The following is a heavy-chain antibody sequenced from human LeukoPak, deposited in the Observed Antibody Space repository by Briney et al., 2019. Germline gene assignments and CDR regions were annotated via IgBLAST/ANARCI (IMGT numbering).Heavy chain of an antibody. J-gene: IGHJ6*03. D-gene: IGHD1-26*01. Sequence: PGGSLRLSCAASGFTFSDYYISWIRQAPGKGFEWVSYITGSGSTISYADSVKGRFTISRDNAKNSLYLQMNSLRADDTAVYYCARVRGAGLQYYYMDVWGKGTTVTVSS. CDR3: ARVRGAGLQYYYMDV. V-gene: IGHV3-11*04. CDR2: ITGSGSTI. CDR1: GFTFSDYY.